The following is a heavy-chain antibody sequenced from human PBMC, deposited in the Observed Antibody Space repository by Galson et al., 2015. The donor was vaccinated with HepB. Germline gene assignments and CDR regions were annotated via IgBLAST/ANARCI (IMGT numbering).Heavy chain of an antibody. CDR1: GFSLSTSGMR. V-gene: IGHV2-70*04. CDR3: ARIPPLRDDAFDI. CDR2: IDWDDDK. J-gene: IGHJ3*02. Sequence: PALVKPTQTLTLTCTFSGFSLSTSGMRVSWIRQPPGKALEWLARIDWDDDKFYSTSLKTRLTISKDTSKNQVVLTMTNMDPVDTATYYCARIPPLRDDAFDIWGQGTMVTVPS.